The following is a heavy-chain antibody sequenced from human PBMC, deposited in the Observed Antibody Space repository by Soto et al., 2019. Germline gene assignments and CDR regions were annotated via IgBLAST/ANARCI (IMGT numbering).Heavy chain of an antibody. J-gene: IGHJ3*02. V-gene: IGHV4-39*01. Sequence: SETLSLARTVSGGTISSSMYYLGWINNPPGKGLEWIGSIYYSGRTYYNPSLKSRVTISVDTSKIQFSLKLSSVTAADTAVYYCARTDFVGPLRFLESLHGDAFDIWGEGTMVTVSS. D-gene: IGHD3-3*01. CDR1: GGTISSSMYY. CDR2: IYYSGRT. CDR3: ARTDFVGPLRFLESLHGDAFDI.